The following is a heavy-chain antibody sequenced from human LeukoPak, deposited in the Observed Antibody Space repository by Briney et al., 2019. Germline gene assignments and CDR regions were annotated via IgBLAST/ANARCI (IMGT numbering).Heavy chain of an antibody. CDR1: GGSISSYY. D-gene: IGHD6-13*01. CDR2: IYYSGTT. J-gene: IGHJ4*02. Sequence: SETLSLTCTVSGGSISSYYWNWIRQPPGKGLEWIGYIYYSGTTNYNPSLKSRVTISVDTSKNQFSLKLSSVTAADTAVYYCARGVYVAAAQYGYWGQGTLVTVSS. CDR3: ARGVYVAAAQYGY. V-gene: IGHV4-59*01.